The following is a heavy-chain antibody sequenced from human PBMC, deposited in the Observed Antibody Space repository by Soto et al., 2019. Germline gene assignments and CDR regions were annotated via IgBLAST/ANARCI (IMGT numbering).Heavy chain of an antibody. Sequence: KPSETLFLSCTVSGASISRYYFSWIRQDAGKGLEWIGRIHTSGSLNYNPSLNSRVTMSADTSKNQFSLKLTSVTAAETGGYYCATGGTYFDYWGQGTLVTVSS. CDR3: ATGGTYFDY. J-gene: IGHJ4*02. CDR1: GASISRYY. V-gene: IGHV4-4*07. CDR2: IHTSGSL.